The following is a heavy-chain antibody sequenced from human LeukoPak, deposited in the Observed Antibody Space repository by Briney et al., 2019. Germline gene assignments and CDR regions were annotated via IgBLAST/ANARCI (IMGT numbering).Heavy chain of an antibody. CDR2: ISSSSSYI. V-gene: IGHV3-21*01. CDR1: GFTFSSYA. J-gene: IGHJ3*02. CDR3: ARGFSAAAGTGAFDM. D-gene: IGHD6-13*01. Sequence: GGSLRLSCSASGFTFSSYAMHWVRQAPGKGLEWVSSISSSSSYIYYGDSVKGRFTISRDNAKNALYLQMNSLRAEDTAVYYCARGFSAAAGTGAFDMWGQGTMVTVSS.